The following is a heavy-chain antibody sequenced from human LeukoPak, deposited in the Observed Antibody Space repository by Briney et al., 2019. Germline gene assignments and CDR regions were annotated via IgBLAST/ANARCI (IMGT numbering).Heavy chain of an antibody. CDR2: INLNSGGT. V-gene: IGHV1-2*02. Sequence: GASVKVSFKASGYTLTGYYMHWVRHAPGQGLELKGWINLNSGGTNYAQKVQGRVTMTRETPISTASVELSRLRSDDTAVYYCARVPIVVVTATWGGIDYWGQGTLVTVSS. J-gene: IGHJ4*02. D-gene: IGHD2-21*02. CDR1: GYTLTGYY. CDR3: ARVPIVVVTATWGGIDY.